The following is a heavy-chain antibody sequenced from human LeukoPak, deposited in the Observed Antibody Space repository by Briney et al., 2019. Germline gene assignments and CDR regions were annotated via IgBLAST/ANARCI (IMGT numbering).Heavy chain of an antibody. V-gene: IGHV3-21*01. D-gene: IGHD3-10*01. Sequence: GGSLRLSCAASGFTFSSYSMNWVRQAPGKGLEWVSSISSSSSYIYYADSVKGRFTISRDNAKNSLYLQMNSLRTEDTAVYYCARDANYGSGSYYMSLDYWGQGTLVTVSS. CDR3: ARDANYGSGSYYMSLDY. J-gene: IGHJ4*02. CDR1: GFTFSSYS. CDR2: ISSSSSYI.